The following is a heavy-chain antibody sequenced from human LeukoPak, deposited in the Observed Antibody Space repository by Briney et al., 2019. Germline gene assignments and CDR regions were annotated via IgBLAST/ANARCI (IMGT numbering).Heavy chain of an antibody. V-gene: IGHV3-74*01. D-gene: IGHD1-14*01. CDR3: ARSNQADDY. Sequence: PGGSLRLSCAASGFTFRSYWMHWVRHVPGKGLVWVARINPGGSSITYADSVKGRFTISRDNAKNTLYLQMDSLRAEDTGVYYCARSNQADDYWGQGTLVTVSS. CDR2: INPGGSSI. CDR1: GFTFRSYW. J-gene: IGHJ4*02.